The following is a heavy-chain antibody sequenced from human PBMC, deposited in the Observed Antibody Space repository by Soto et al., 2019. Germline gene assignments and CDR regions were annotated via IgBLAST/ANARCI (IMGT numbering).Heavy chain of an antibody. CDR1: GESFSGYH. Sequence: PSETLSLTCDVSGESFSGYHWNWIRQPPGKGLEWIGEINYSGYTNYKPSLASRVTISVDTSKKLISLRLSSVTAADAAVYYCARRRRGITMVQETYAMDVWGQGTTVTVSS. CDR2: INYSGYT. J-gene: IGHJ6*02. V-gene: IGHV4-34*01. D-gene: IGHD3-10*01. CDR3: ARRRRGITMVQETYAMDV.